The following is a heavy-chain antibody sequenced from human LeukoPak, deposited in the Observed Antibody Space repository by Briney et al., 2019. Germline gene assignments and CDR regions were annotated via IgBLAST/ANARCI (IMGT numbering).Heavy chain of an antibody. Sequence: PGGSLRLSCAASGFTFSDYYMSWIRQAPGKGLEWIGEINHSGSTNYNPSLKSRVTISVDTSKNQFSLKLSSVTAADTAVYYCARVRAASRRTVDPWGQGTLVTVSS. D-gene: IGHD2-2*01. CDR3: ARVRAASRRTVDP. J-gene: IGHJ5*02. V-gene: IGHV4-34*01. CDR2: INHSGST. CDR1: GFTFSDYY.